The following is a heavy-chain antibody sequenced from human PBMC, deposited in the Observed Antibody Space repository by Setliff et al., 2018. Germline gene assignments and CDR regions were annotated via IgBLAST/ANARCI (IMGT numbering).Heavy chain of an antibody. J-gene: IGHJ4*02. CDR2: INLNSGGT. Sequence: GASVKVSCKASGYTFTGYYMHWVRQAPGQGLEWMGRINLNSGGTNYAQKFQGRVTMTRDTSISTAYMELRRLRSDDTAVYYCARMVRNWVGEPKLDYWGQGTLVTVSS. D-gene: IGHD3-10*01. V-gene: IGHV1-2*06. CDR3: ARMVRNWVGEPKLDY. CDR1: GYTFTGYY.